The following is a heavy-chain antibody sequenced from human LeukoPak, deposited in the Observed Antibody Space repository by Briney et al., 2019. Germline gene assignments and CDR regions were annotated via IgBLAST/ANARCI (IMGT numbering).Heavy chain of an antibody. CDR3: ARGTVDIVASPYDY. CDR1: GFTFSSYA. Sequence: GGSLRLSCAASGFTFSSYAMSWVRQAPGKGLEWVSAISGSGGSTYYADSVKGRFTISRDNSKNTLYLQMNSLRAEDTAVYYCARGTVDIVASPYDYWGQGTLVTISS. D-gene: IGHD5-12*01. V-gene: IGHV3-23*01. CDR2: ISGSGGST. J-gene: IGHJ4*02.